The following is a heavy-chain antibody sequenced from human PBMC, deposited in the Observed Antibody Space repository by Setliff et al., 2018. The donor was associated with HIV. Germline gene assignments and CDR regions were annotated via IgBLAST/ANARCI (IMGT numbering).Heavy chain of an antibody. CDR1: GGSISGGTYY. V-gene: IGHV4-31*03. CDR3: ARRYCYYMDV. Sequence: PSETLSLTCTVSGGSISGGTYYWSWIRQHPGKGLQWIGYIYYSGNTYYNPSLKSRVTISVDTSKNQFSLKLSSVTAADTAVYYCARRYCYYMDVWGKGTTVTVS. CDR2: IYYSGNT. J-gene: IGHJ6*03.